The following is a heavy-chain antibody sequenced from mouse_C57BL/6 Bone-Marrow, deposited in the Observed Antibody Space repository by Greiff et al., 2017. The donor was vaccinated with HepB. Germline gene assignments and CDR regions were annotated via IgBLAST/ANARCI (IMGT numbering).Heavy chain of an antibody. CDR2: IDPNSGGN. D-gene: IGHD1-1*01. CDR1: GYTFTSYW. Sequence: QVQLQQPGAELVKPGASVKLSCKASGYTFTSYWMHWVKQRPGRGLVWIGRIDPNSGGNKYNEKFKSKATLTVDKPSSQAYMQLSSLTSEDSAVYYCARCSTTVVFDDWGQGTTLTVSS. CDR3: ARCSTTVVFDD. J-gene: IGHJ2*01. V-gene: IGHV1-72*01.